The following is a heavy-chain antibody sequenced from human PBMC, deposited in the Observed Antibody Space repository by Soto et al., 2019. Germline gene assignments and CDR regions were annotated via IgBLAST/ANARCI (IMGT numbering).Heavy chain of an antibody. CDR3: ARGRASGSYYLLDY. D-gene: IGHD3-10*01. J-gene: IGHJ4*02. CDR1: GNTFTSYD. V-gene: IGHV1-8*01. Sequence: ASVKVSCMPSGNTFTSYDINWVRQATGHGLEWMGWINPNSGNIGYAQKFQGRVTMTRDTAIRTAYMEVSRLRSDDTAVYYCARGRASGSYYLLDYWGQGTLVTVSS. CDR2: INPNSGNI.